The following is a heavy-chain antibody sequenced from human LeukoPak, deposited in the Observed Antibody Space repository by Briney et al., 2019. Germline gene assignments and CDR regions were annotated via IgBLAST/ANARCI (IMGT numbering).Heavy chain of an antibody. CDR3: ATTSLAARRYFDWLPMYYFDY. CDR1: GYTLTELS. CDR2: FDPEDGET. D-gene: IGHD3-9*01. J-gene: IGHJ4*02. Sequence: ASVKVSCKVSGYTLTELSMHWVRQAPGKGLEWMGGFDPEDGETIYAQKFQGRVTMTEDTSTDTAYMELSSLRSEGTAVYYCATTSLAARRYFDWLPMYYFDYWGQGTLVTVSS. V-gene: IGHV1-24*01.